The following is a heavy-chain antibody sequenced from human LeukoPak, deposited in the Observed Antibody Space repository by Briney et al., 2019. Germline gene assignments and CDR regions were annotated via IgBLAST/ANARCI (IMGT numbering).Heavy chain of an antibody. CDR1: GFTFSAYS. J-gene: IGHJ3*02. D-gene: IGHD6-13*01. CDR3: ASSIATAGSAAFDM. Sequence: PGGSLRLSCSASGFTFSAYSMNWVRQTPGKGLQWVAPINSASTHIFYADSVKGRFTISRDNAKNTLYLQMNSLRAEDTAVYYCASSIATAGSAAFDMWGQGTMVTVSS. V-gene: IGHV3-21*01. CDR2: INSASTHI.